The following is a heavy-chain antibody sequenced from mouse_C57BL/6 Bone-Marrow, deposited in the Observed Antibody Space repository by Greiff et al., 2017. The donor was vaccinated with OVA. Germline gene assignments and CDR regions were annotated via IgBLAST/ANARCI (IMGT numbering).Heavy chain of an antibody. CDR3: ATLRRAWFAY. V-gene: IGHV5-16*01. Sequence: EVMLVESEGGLVQPGSSMKLSCTASGFTFSDYYMAWVRQVPEKGLEWVANINYDGSSTYYLDSLKSRFIISRDNAKNILYLQMSSLKSEDTATYYCATLRRAWFAYWGQGTLVTVSA. D-gene: IGHD1-2*01. CDR1: GFTFSDYY. CDR2: INYDGSST. J-gene: IGHJ3*01.